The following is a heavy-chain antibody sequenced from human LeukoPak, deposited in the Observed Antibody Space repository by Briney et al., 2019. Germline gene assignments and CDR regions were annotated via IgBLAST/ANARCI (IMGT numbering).Heavy chain of an antibody. D-gene: IGHD3-10*01. CDR3: AREGSGSHDAFDI. CDR1: GYTVSSNY. CDR2: IYSGGST. Sequence: GGSLRLSCAASGYTVSSNYMSWVRQAPGKGLEWVSVIYSGGSTYYADSVKGRFTISRDNSKNTLYLQMNSLRAEDTAVYYCAREGSGSHDAFDIWGQGTMVTVSS. V-gene: IGHV3-66*02. J-gene: IGHJ3*02.